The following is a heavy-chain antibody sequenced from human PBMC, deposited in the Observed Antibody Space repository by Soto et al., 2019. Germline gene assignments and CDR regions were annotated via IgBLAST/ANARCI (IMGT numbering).Heavy chain of an antibody. Sequence: PGESLKISCKGSGYKITSYWIGWVRQMPGKGLEWMGIIYPGDSDTRYNPSFQGQVTISADKSIGTAYLQWSRLKASDTAIYYCARTAAAGKYYYGVDVWGQGTTVTVS. CDR2: IYPGDSDT. J-gene: IGHJ6*02. CDR3: ARTAAAGKYYYGVDV. V-gene: IGHV5-51*01. CDR1: GYKITSYW. D-gene: IGHD6-13*01.